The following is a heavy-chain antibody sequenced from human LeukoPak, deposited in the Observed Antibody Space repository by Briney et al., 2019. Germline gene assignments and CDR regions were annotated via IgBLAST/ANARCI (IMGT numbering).Heavy chain of an antibody. V-gene: IGHV1-18*01. CDR2: ISPYNGNT. Sequence: GASVKVSCKTSGYTYTSYDIGWVRQAPGQGLEWMGWISPYNGNTNYAQRLQGRVTLTTDTSTSTAYMELRSLRSDDTAVYYCARAAEDLDYWGQGTLVTVSS. J-gene: IGHJ4*02. CDR3: ARAAEDLDY. CDR1: GYTYTSYD.